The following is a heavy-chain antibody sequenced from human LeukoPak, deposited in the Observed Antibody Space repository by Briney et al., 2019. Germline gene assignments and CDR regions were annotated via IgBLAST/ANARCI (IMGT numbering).Heavy chain of an antibody. J-gene: IGHJ4*02. Sequence: GGSLRLSCAASGFTFSSHGMHWVRQAPGKGLEWVAVIWYDGSNKYYADSVKGRFTISRDNSKNKLYLQMNSLRAEDTAVYYCARDGTGSNSGWYIHWGQGTLVTVSS. CDR1: GFTFSSHG. CDR3: ARDGTGSNSGWYIH. V-gene: IGHV3-33*01. D-gene: IGHD6-19*01. CDR2: IWYDGSNK.